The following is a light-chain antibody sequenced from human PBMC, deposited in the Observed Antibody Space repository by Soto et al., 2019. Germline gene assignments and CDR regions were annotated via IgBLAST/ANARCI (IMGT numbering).Light chain of an antibody. Sequence: QSALTQPASVSGSLGQSITISCTGTISDLAGYNYVSWYQQHPGKAPRLVIYEVTNRPSGVSNRFSGSKSGNTASLTISGLQADEEADYYCNSFTESSLYVFGTGTKV. J-gene: IGLJ1*01. CDR2: EVT. V-gene: IGLV2-14*01. CDR3: NSFTESSLYV. CDR1: ISDLAGYNY.